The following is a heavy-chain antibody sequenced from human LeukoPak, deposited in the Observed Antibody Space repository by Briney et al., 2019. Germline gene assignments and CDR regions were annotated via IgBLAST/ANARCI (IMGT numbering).Heavy chain of an antibody. Sequence: SETLSLTCAVYGGSFSGYYWSWIRQPPGKGLEWIGEINHSGSTNYNPSLKSRVTISVDTSKNQFSLKLSSVTAADTAVYYYARSRSSTLDYWGQGTLVTVSS. V-gene: IGHV4-34*01. CDR2: INHSGST. CDR1: GGSFSGYY. D-gene: IGHD6-13*01. CDR3: ARSRSSTLDY. J-gene: IGHJ4*02.